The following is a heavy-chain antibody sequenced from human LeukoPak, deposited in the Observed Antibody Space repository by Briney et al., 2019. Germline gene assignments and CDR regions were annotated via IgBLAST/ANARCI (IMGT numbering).Heavy chain of an antibody. V-gene: IGHV3-11*01. Sequence: GGSLRLSCGASGFTFSDYCMSWIRQAPGKGLEWVSYISSTATTIFYADSVRGRFTISRDNSKNSLYLQMNSLRAEDTAVYYCARVLDGSNDCWGQGTLVTVSS. CDR3: ARVLDGSNDC. CDR2: ISSTATTI. D-gene: IGHD2/OR15-2a*01. J-gene: IGHJ4*02. CDR1: GFTFSDYC.